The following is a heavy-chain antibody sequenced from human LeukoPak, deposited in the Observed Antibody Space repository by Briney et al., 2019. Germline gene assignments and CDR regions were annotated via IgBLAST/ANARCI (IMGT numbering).Heavy chain of an antibody. CDR1: GFTFSNAW. V-gene: IGHV3-23*01. J-gene: IGHJ4*02. Sequence: GGSLRLSCAASGFTFSNAWMSWVRQTPGKGPEWVSAISGSGGSTYYADSVKGRFTISRDNAKNSLYLQMNSLRAEDTAVYYCARDAAFGPDYWGQGTLVTVSS. D-gene: IGHD3/OR15-3a*01. CDR3: ARDAAFGPDY. CDR2: ISGSGGST.